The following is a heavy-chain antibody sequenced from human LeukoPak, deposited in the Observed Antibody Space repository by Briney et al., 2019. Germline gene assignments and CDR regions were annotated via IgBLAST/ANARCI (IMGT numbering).Heavy chain of an antibody. Sequence: SETLSLTCTVSGGSISSSSYYWGWIRQTPGKGLEWIESFRYSGNTYYNPSLKSRVTISVDTSKNQFSLKPRSVTAADTAVYYCATSVLLWFGEGDAFDIWGQGTMVTVSS. D-gene: IGHD3-10*01. CDR2: FRYSGNT. CDR3: ATSVLLWFGEGDAFDI. CDR1: GGSISSSSYY. J-gene: IGHJ3*02. V-gene: IGHV4-39*01.